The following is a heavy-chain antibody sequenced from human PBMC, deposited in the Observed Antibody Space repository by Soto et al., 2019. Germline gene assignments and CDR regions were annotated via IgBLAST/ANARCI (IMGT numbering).Heavy chain of an antibody. Sequence: GGSLRLSCAASGFTFSSYAMSWVRQAPGKGLEWVSAISGSGGSTYYADSVKGRFTISRDNSKNTLYLQMNSLRAEDTAVYYCAKARFDSSGYYYLYYFDYWGQGTLVTVSS. CDR1: GFTFSSYA. CDR2: ISGSGGST. CDR3: AKARFDSSGYYYLYYFDY. J-gene: IGHJ4*02. V-gene: IGHV3-23*01. D-gene: IGHD3-22*01.